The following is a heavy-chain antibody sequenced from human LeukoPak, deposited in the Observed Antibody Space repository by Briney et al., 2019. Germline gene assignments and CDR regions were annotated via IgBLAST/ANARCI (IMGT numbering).Heavy chain of an antibody. J-gene: IGHJ6*02. D-gene: IGHD1-26*01. V-gene: IGHV3-23*01. Sequence: PGGSLRLSCAASGFTFSSYAMSWVRQAPGKGLEWVSAISGSGGSTYYADSVKGRLTISRDNSKNTLYLQMNSLRAEDTAVYYCAKDTYSGTSSYGMDVWGQGTTVTVSS. CDR3: AKDTYSGTSSYGMDV. CDR2: ISGSGGST. CDR1: GFTFSSYA.